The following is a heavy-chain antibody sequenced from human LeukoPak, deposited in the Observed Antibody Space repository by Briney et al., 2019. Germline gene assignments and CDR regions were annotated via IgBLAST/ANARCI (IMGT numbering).Heavy chain of an antibody. V-gene: IGHV3-30*02. D-gene: IGHD1-14*01. CDR3: VKDNPLDD. CDR2: IRYDGNNK. J-gene: IGHJ4*02. Sequence: PGGSLRLSCGASGFTFSNYGMLWVRQAPGKGLDWVAFIRYDGNNKLYADSVKGRFTISRDNSKNTLYLHINSLRAEDTAVYYCVKDNPLDDWGQGTLVIVSS. CDR1: GFTFSNYG.